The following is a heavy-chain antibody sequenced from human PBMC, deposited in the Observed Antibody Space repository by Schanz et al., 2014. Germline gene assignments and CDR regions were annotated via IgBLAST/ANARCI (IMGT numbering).Heavy chain of an antibody. V-gene: IGHV3-23*01. J-gene: IGHJ2*01. D-gene: IGHD2-21*02. CDR2: ISSGGGST. Sequence: EVQLLESGGGLVQPGGSLRLSCASSGFSFTTSAMSWVRQAPGKGLEWVSSISSGGGSTYYADSVKGRFTISRDNSKNTLYLQMKSLRAEDTAVYFCAKDLGVDCGDGCFNWYFDLWGRGTLVTVSS. CDR3: AKDLGVDCGDGCFNWYFDL. CDR1: GFSFTTSA.